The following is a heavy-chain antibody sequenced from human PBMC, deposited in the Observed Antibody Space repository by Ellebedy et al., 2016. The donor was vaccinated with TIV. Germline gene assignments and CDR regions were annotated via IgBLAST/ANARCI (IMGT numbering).Heavy chain of an antibody. CDR2: IYYSGST. V-gene: IGHV4-59*08. CDR1: GGSISSYY. Sequence: MPSETLSLTCTVSGGSISSYYWSWIRQPPGKGLEWIGYIYYSGSTYYNPSLKSRVTISVDTSKNQFSLKLSSVTAADTAVYYCARHGNGWDLDYWGQGTLVTVSS. CDR3: ARHGNGWDLDY. D-gene: IGHD6-19*01. J-gene: IGHJ4*02.